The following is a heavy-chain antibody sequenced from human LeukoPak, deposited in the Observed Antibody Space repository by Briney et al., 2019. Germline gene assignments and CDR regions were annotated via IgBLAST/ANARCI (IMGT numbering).Heavy chain of an antibody. CDR3: ARGGGGEYSSGWYDY. J-gene: IGHJ4*02. V-gene: IGHV4-59*01. Sequence: KPSETLSVTCTVSGGSISSYYWSWIRQPPGKGLGWDGYIYYSGTTNYNPSLKSRVTISVATSKNQFSLNLSSVTAADTAVYYCARGGGGEYSSGWYDYWGQGTLVTVSS. D-gene: IGHD6-19*01. CDR2: IYYSGTT. CDR1: GGSISSYY.